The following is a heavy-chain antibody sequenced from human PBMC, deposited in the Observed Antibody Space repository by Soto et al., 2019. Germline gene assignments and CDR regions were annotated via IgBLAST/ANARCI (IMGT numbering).Heavy chain of an antibody. Sequence: QVQLVESGGGVVQPGRSLRLSCAASGFTFSSSGMHWVRQAPGKGLEWVALIWYDGSNKYYADSVKGRFSISRDNSKNTMFLQMNSLRAEDTAVYYCARDRGHIAVGVPYYFDYWGQGTLVTVSS. CDR1: GFTFSSSG. V-gene: IGHV3-33*01. D-gene: IGHD6-19*01. CDR3: ARDRGHIAVGVPYYFDY. CDR2: IWYDGSNK. J-gene: IGHJ4*02.